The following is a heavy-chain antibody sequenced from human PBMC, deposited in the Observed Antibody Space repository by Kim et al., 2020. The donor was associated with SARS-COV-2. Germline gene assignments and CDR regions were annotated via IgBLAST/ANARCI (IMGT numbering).Heavy chain of an antibody. Sequence: GGSLRLSCAASGFTFSTYYMHWVRLAPGKGLEWVAVIWYDGSNKYYADSVKGRFTISRDNSKNTLYLQIDSLRADDTAMYFCARDEATRGLIDHWGQGTL. V-gene: IGHV3-33*01. CDR1: GFTFSTYY. CDR2: IWYDGSNK. D-gene: IGHD6-25*01. J-gene: IGHJ4*02. CDR3: ARDEATRGLIDH.